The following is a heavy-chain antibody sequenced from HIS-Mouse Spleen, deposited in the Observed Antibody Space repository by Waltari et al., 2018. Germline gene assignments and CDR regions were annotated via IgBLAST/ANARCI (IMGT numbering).Heavy chain of an antibody. Sequence: QVQLVQSGAEVKKPGASVKVSCKASGYTFTSYDINWVRQATGQGLEWMGWRNPNSGNTGSAQKFQGRVTMTRNTSISTAYMELSSLRSEDTAVYYCARGHDYSNYFDYWGQGTLVTVSS. CDR2: RNPNSGNT. CDR3: ARGHDYSNYFDY. CDR1: GYTFTSYD. V-gene: IGHV1-8*01. D-gene: IGHD4-4*01. J-gene: IGHJ4*02.